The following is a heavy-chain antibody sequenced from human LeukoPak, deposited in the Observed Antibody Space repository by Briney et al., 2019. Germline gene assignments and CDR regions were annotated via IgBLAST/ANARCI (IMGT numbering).Heavy chain of an antibody. CDR2: IYYSGST. D-gene: IGHD4-17*01. CDR1: GGSISSSSYY. J-gene: IGHJ6*02. V-gene: IGHV4-39*07. Sequence: SETLSLTRTVSGGSISSSSYYWGWIRQPPGKGLERIGSIYYSGSTYYNPSLKSRVTISVDTSKNQFSLKLSSVTAADTAVYYRARGRDTVTFSFLAYYGMDVWGQGTTVTVSS. CDR3: ARGRDTVTFSFLAYYGMDV.